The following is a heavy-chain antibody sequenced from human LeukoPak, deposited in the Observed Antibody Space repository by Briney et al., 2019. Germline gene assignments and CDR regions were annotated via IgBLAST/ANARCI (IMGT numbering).Heavy chain of an antibody. D-gene: IGHD4-23*01. J-gene: IGHJ4*02. CDR3: ARDYGGNSGGYFDY. CDR2: IYHSGST. CDR1: GGSISSSNW. V-gene: IGHV4-4*02. Sequence: PSGTLSLTCAVSGGSISSSNWWSWVRQPPGKGLEWIGEIYHSGSTNYNPSLKSRVTISVDKSKNQFTLKLSSVTAADTAVYYCARDYGGNSGGYFDYWGQGTLVTVSS.